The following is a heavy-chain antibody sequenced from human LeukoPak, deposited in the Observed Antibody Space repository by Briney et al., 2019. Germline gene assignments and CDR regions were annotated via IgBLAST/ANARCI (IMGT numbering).Heavy chain of an antibody. Sequence: TSSETLSLTCTVSGGSVTSGSYYWSWIRQPPGKGLEWIGYMYSSGSTNYNPSLQSRVTISVDTSKNQFSLKLSSVTAADTAVYYCARGQWLAPFDYWGQGTLVTVSS. CDR2: MYSSGST. V-gene: IGHV4-61*01. CDR3: ARGQWLAPFDY. D-gene: IGHD6-19*01. CDR1: GGSVTSGSYY. J-gene: IGHJ4*02.